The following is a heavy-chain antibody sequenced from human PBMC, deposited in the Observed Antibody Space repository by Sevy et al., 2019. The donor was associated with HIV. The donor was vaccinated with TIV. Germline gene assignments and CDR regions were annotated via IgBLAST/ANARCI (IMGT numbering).Heavy chain of an antibody. Sequence: SETLSLTCTVSGGSISSSSYYWGWIRQPPGKGLEWIGSIYYSGNTYYNPSHKSRVTISVDTSKNQFSLKLSSVTAVDSAVYYCARYYYDSSGYYIEGYFQHWGQGTLVTVSS. CDR1: GGSISSSSYY. D-gene: IGHD3-22*01. CDR2: IYYSGNT. J-gene: IGHJ1*01. V-gene: IGHV4-39*01. CDR3: ARYYYDSSGYYIEGYFQH.